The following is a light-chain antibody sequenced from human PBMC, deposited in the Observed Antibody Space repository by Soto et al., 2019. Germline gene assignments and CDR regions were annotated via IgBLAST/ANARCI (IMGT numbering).Light chain of an antibody. CDR3: QQYGSSPWT. CDR2: GVS. Sequence: ETVLTQSPGTLSLSPGERATLSCRASQSVSSSYLAWYQQRPGQAPRLLIYGVSTRATGIADRFSGSGSGTDFALTISRLESEDFAVYYCQQYGSSPWTFGRGTKGEIK. V-gene: IGKV3-20*01. CDR1: QSVSSSY. J-gene: IGKJ1*01.